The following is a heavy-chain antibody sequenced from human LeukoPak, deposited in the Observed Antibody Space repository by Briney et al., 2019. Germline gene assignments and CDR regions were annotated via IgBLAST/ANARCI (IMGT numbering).Heavy chain of an antibody. V-gene: IGHV4-34*01. CDR2: INHSGST. J-gene: IGHJ4*02. Sequence: PSETLSLTCAVYGGSFSGYYWSWIRQPPGKGLEWIGEINHSGSTNYNPSLKSRVTISVDTSKNQFSLKLSSVTAADTAVYYCARVGSDSSSPDPVDYWGQGTLVTVSS. CDR1: GGSFSGYY. CDR3: ARVGSDSSSPDPVDY. D-gene: IGHD6-6*01.